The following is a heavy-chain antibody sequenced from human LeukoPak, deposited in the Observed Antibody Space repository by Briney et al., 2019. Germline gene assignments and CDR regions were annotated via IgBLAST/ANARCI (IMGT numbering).Heavy chain of an antibody. Sequence: GGSLRLSCAASGFTFSSYAMHWVRQAPGKGLEYVSAISSNGGSTYYANSVKGRFTISRDNSKNTLYLQMGSLRAEDMAVYYCARASLVDWGQGTLVTVSS. CDR3: ARASLVD. J-gene: IGHJ1*01. CDR1: GFTFSSYA. V-gene: IGHV3-64*01. D-gene: IGHD1-26*01. CDR2: ISSNGGST.